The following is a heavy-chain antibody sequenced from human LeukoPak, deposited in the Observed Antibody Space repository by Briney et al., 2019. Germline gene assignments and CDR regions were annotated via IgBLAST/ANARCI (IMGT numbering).Heavy chain of an antibody. CDR1: AFSLSAYN. V-gene: IGHV3-21*01. J-gene: IGHJ4*02. Sequence: GGSLRLSCAASAFSLSAYNMNWVRQAPGKGLEWVSSISYTGTYIYYADSVKGRFTISRDNSKNTVYLQMNSLRVEDTAVYYCARGMGGYGGYDYWGQGTLVTVSS. D-gene: IGHD5-12*01. CDR3: ARGMGGYGGYDY. CDR2: ISYTGTYI.